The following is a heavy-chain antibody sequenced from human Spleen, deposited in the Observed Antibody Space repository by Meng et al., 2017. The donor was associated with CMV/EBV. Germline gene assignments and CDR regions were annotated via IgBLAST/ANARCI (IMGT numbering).Heavy chain of an antibody. J-gene: IGHJ6*02. Sequence: GSLRLSCTVSGGSISSSSHYWGWLRQPPGKGLEWIGYIYYSGSTNYNPSLKSRVTILVDTSKNQFSLRLSSVTAADTAVYYCARERPPSWTDGYYYYGMDVWGQGTTVTVSS. D-gene: IGHD6-13*01. V-gene: IGHV4-61*01. CDR2: IYYSGST. CDR3: ARERPPSWTDGYYYYGMDV. CDR1: GGSISSSSHY.